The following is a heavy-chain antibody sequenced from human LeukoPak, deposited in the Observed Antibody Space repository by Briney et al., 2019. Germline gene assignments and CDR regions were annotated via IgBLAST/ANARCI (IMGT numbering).Heavy chain of an antibody. D-gene: IGHD3-22*01. CDR3: ARLHYYDSSGPDDY. CDR1: GGSFSGYY. Sequence: SETLSLTCAVYGGSFSGYYWSWIRQPPGKGLEWIGEINHSGSTNYNPSLKSRVTISVDTSKNQFSLELSSVTAADTAVYYCARLHYYDSSGPDDYWGQGTLVTVSS. CDR2: INHSGST. V-gene: IGHV4-34*01. J-gene: IGHJ4*02.